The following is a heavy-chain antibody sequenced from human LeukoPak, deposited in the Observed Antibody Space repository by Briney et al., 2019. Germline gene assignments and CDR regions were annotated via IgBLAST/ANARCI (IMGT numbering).Heavy chain of an antibody. J-gene: IGHJ4*02. CDR1: GFSFNAFW. Sequence: GGSLRLSCEASGFSFNAFWMSWVRQAPGKGLEWVANIHRDGGVRHYVESVRGRFTISRDNAKNSLFLQMNSLRVEDTAVYYCARDSTYGGNSHEYYFDYWGQGTLVTVSS. CDR2: IHRDGGVR. V-gene: IGHV3-7*01. D-gene: IGHD4-23*01. CDR3: ARDSTYGGNSHEYYFDY.